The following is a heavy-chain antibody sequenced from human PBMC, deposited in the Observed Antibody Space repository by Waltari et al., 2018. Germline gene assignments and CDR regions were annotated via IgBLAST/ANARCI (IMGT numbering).Heavy chain of an antibody. Sequence: QVQLQQWGAGLLKPSETLSLTCAVYGGSFSGYYWSWIRQPPGKGLGWIGEINHSGSTNYNPSLKSRVTISVDASKNQFSLKLSSVTAADTAVYYCAIDSFGVAIHYGMDVWGQGTTVTVSS. D-gene: IGHD3-3*01. CDR1: GGSFSGYY. CDR3: AIDSFGVAIHYGMDV. J-gene: IGHJ6*02. CDR2: INHSGST. V-gene: IGHV4-34*01.